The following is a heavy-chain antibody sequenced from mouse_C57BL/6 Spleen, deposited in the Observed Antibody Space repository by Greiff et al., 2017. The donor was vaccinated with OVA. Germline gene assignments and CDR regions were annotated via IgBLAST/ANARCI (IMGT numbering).Heavy chain of an antibody. CDR2: IDPSDSYT. Sequence: VQLQQPGAELVKPGASVKLSCKASGYTFTSYWMQWVKQRPGQGLEWIGEIDPSDSYTNSNQKFKGKATLTVDTSSSTAYMQLSSLTSEDSAVYYCESYGYGYFDYWGKGTTLTVSS. V-gene: IGHV1-50*01. J-gene: IGHJ2*01. CDR3: ESYGYGYFDY. D-gene: IGHD2-2*01. CDR1: GYTFTSYW.